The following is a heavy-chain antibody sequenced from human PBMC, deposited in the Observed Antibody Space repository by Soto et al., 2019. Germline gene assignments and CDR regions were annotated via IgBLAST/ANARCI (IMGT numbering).Heavy chain of an antibody. Sequence: GWSLRLSCAASGFTFSSYGMHWVRQAPGKGLEWVAVISYDGSNKYYADSVKGRFTISRDNSKNTLYLQMNSLRAEDTAVYYCAKLDDYYDSSGTVGGPVGWGQGT. CDR1: GFTFSSYG. CDR2: ISYDGSNK. D-gene: IGHD3-22*01. J-gene: IGHJ4*02. CDR3: AKLDDYYDSSGTVGGPVG. V-gene: IGHV3-30*18.